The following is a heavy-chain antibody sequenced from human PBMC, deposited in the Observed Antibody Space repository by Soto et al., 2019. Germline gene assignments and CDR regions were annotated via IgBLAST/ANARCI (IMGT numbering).Heavy chain of an antibody. V-gene: IGHV1-69*13. D-gene: IGHD3-22*01. CDR2: IIPIFGTA. Sequence: SVKVSCKASGGTFSSYAISRVRQAPGQGLEWMGGIIPIFGTANYAQKFQGRVTITADESTSTAYMELSSLRSEDTAVYYCARSPYYYDSSGYPYDAIDFWGPGTRVTVSS. CDR3: ARSPYYYDSSGYPYDAIDF. CDR1: GGTFSSYA. J-gene: IGHJ3*01.